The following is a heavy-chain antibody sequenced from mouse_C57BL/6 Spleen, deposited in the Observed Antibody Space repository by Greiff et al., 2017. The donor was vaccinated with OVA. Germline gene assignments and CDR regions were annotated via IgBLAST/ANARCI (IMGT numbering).Heavy chain of an antibody. CDR1: GFSFNTYA. CDR3: VRHDSNYGFDY. J-gene: IGHJ2*01. Sequence: EVKLEESGGGLVQPKGSLKLSCAASGFSFNTYAMNWVRQAPGKGLEWVARIRSKSNNYATYYADSVKDRFTISRDDSESMLYLQMNNLKTEDTAMYYCVRHDSNYGFDYWGQGTTLTVSS. D-gene: IGHD2-5*01. V-gene: IGHV10-1*01. CDR2: IRSKSNNYAT.